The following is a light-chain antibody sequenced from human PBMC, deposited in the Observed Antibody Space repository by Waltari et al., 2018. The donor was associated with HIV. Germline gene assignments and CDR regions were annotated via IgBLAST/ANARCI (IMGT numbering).Light chain of an antibody. J-gene: IGLJ2*01. CDR2: SNN. CDR3: AAWDDSLNGVV. CDR1: SSNIGSKT. V-gene: IGLV1-44*01. Sequence: QSVLTQPPSASVTPRQRVTTSCSGSSSNIGSKTVNWYKQPPGTAPKPLINSNNQRPSGVPDRFSGSKSGTSASLAISGLQSEDEADYYCAAWDDSLNGVVFGGGTKLTVL.